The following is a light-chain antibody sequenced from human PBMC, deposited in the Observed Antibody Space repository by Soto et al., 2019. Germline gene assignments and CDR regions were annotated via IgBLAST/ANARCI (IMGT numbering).Light chain of an antibody. V-gene: IGLV2-11*01. CDR2: DVS. CDR1: SSDIGGYKY. J-gene: IGLJ2*01. Sequence: QSVLTQPASVSGSPGQSITISCTGTSSDIGGYKYVSWYQQHPGKAPKLIIYDVSKRPSGVPDRFSGSKSGNTASLTISGLQAEDEADYYCCSYAGSYTLVFGGGTKVTVL. CDR3: CSYAGSYTLV.